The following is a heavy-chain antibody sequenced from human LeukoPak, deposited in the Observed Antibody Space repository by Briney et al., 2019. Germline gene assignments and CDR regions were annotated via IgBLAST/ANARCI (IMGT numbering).Heavy chain of an antibody. D-gene: IGHD3-22*01. CDR2: ISAYNGNT. CDR3: ARDHHYDSSGYYFSFDY. Sequence: ASVKVSCKASGYTFTSYGISWVRQAPGQGLEWMGWISAYNGNTNYAQKLHGRVTMTTDTSTSTAYMELRSLRSDDTAVYYCARDHHYDSSGYYFSFDYWGQGTLVTVSS. V-gene: IGHV1-18*01. CDR1: GYTFTSYG. J-gene: IGHJ4*02.